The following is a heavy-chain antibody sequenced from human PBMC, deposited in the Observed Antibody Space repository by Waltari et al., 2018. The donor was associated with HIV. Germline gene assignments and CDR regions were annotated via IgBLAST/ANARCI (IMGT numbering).Heavy chain of an antibody. V-gene: IGHV3-74*01. D-gene: IGHD5-12*01. J-gene: IGHJ3*02. CDR2: INSDGSST. CDR3: ARGRRDGYNSGEAFDI. CDR1: GFTFSSYW. Sequence: EVQLVESGGGLVQPGGSLRLSCAAAGFTFSSYWMPWVRQAPGKGLVWVSRINSDGSSTSYADSVKGRFTISRDNAKNTLYLQMNSLRAEDTAVYYCARGRRDGYNSGEAFDIWGQGTMVTVSS.